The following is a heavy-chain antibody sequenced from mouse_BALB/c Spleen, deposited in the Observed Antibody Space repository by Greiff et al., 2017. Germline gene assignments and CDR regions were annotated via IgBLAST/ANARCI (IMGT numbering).Heavy chain of an antibody. CDR2: ILPGSGST. Sequence: VKLVESGAELMKPGASVKISCKATGYTFSSYWIEWVKQRPGHGLEWIGEILPGSGSTNYNEKFKGKATFTADTSSNTAYMQLSSLTSEDSAVYYCASRGSDYWGQGTTLTVSS. V-gene: IGHV1-9*01. CDR3: ASRGSDY. D-gene: IGHD1-1*01. CDR1: GYTFSSYW. J-gene: IGHJ2*01.